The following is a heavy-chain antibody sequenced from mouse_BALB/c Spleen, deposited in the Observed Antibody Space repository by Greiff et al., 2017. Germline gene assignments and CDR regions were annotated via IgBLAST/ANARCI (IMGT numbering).Heavy chain of an antibody. CDR2: ISSGGSYT. CDR1: GFTFSSYA. D-gene: IGHD2-1*01. Sequence: DVMLVESGGGLVKPGGSLKLSCAASGFTFSSYAMSWVRQSPEKRLEWVAEISSGGSYTYYPDTVTGRFTISRDNAKNTLYLEMSSLRSEDTAMYYCARDGKSLDYWGQGTTLTVSS. V-gene: IGHV5-9-4*01. CDR3: ARDGKSLDY. J-gene: IGHJ2*01.